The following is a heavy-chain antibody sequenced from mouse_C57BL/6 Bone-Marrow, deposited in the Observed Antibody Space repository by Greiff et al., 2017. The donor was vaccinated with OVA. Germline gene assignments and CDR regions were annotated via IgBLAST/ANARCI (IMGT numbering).Heavy chain of an antibody. CDR3: ARMITTVVATYWYFDV. D-gene: IGHD1-1*01. J-gene: IGHJ1*03. V-gene: IGHV1-80*01. CDR2: IYPGDGDT. Sequence: VQLQESGAELVKPGASVKISCKASGYAFSSYWMNWVKQRPGKGLEWIGQIYPGDGDTNYNGKFKGKATLTADKSSSTAYMQLSSLTSEDSAVYFCARMITTVVATYWYFDVWGTGTTVTVSA. CDR1: GYAFSSYW.